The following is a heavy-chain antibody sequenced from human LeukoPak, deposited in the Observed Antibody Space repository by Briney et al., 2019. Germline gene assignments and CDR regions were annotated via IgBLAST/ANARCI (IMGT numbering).Heavy chain of an antibody. J-gene: IGHJ4*02. Sequence: PGGSLRLSCAASGFTFSDYYMSWIRQAPGKGLEWVSYISSSGSTIYYADSVKGRFTISRDNAKNSLYLQMNSLRAEDTAVYYRARDPAMIVVLSRSYFDYWGQGTLVTVSS. CDR3: ARDPAMIVVLSRSYFDY. D-gene: IGHD3-22*01. CDR2: ISSSGSTI. V-gene: IGHV3-11*04. CDR1: GFTFSDYY.